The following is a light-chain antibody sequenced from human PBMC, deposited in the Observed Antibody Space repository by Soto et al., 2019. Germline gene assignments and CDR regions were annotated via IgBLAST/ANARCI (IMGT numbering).Light chain of an antibody. J-gene: IGKJ3*01. CDR3: KQYGSSPVFT. CDR1: QSVSSSY. Sequence: EIVLTQSPGTLSLSPGERATLSCRARQSVSSSYLAWYQQKPGQAPRLLIYGASSRATGIPDRFSGSGSGTDFTLTISSLEPEDVAVYYCKQYGSSPVFTCGPGTKVDIK. V-gene: IGKV3-20*01. CDR2: GAS.